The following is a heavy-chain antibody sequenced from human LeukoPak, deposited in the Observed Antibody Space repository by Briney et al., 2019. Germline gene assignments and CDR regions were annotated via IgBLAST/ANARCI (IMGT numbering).Heavy chain of an antibody. Sequence: SETLSLTCTVSGGSISSYYWRWIRQPPGKGLEWIGYIYYSGSTNYNPSLKSRVTISVDTSKNQFSLKLSSVTAADTAVYYCARGHYDFWSGYYSYWGQGTLVTVSS. V-gene: IGHV4-59*01. CDR2: IYYSGST. CDR1: GGSISSYY. J-gene: IGHJ4*02. CDR3: ARGHYDFWSGYYSY. D-gene: IGHD3-3*01.